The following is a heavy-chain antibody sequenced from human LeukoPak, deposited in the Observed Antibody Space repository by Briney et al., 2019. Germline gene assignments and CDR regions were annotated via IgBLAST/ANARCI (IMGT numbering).Heavy chain of an antibody. D-gene: IGHD3-22*01. CDR2: MNPNSGNT. CDR3: ARVGYYYDSSIDH. V-gene: IGHV1-8*01. J-gene: IGHJ4*02. Sequence: ASVKVSCKASGYTFTSYDINWMRQATGQGLEWMGWMNPNSGNTGYAQKFQGRVTMTRNTSISTAYMELSSLRSEDTAVYYCARVGYYYDSSIDHWGQGTLVTVSS. CDR1: GYTFTSYD.